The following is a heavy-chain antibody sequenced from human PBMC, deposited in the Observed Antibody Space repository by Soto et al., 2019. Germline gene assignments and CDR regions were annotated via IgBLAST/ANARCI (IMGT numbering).Heavy chain of an antibody. D-gene: IGHD4-17*01. CDR1: GGSFSGYY. V-gene: IGHV4-34*01. CDR3: ARATYGTPDYYYGMDV. Sequence: SETLSLTCAVYGGSFSGYYWSWIRQPPGKGLEWIGEINHSGSTNYNPSLKSRVTISVDTSKNQFSLKLSSVTAADTAVYYCARATYGTPDYYYGMDVWGQGTTVTVSS. J-gene: IGHJ6*02. CDR2: INHSGST.